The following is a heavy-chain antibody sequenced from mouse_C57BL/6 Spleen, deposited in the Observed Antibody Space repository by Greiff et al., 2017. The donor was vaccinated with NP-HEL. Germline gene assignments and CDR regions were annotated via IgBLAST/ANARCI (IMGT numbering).Heavy chain of an antibody. CDR3: ASYGSSYYFAY. D-gene: IGHD1-1*01. J-gene: IGHJ3*01. CDR1: GFTFSSSG. V-gene: IGHV5-6*01. CDR2: ITSGGCYT. Sequence: EVQLVESGGDLVKPGGSLKLSCAASGFTFSSSGLSWFRPPPDQWLEWVATITSGGCYTYYPDSVKGRFTISRDNAKNTLYLQMSSLKSEDTAMYYCASYGSSYYFAYWGQGTLVTVSA.